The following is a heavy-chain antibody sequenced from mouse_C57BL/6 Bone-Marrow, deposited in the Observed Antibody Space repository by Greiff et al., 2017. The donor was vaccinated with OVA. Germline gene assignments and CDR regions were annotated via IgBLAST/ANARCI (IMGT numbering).Heavy chain of an antibody. CDR3: ARGTEDFDY. CDR1: GYTFTDYY. Sequence: EVQLQQSGPVLVKPGASVKMSCKASGYTFTDYYMNWVKQSHGKSLEWIGVINPYNGGTSYNQKFKGKATLTVDKSSSTAYMELNSLTSEDSAVYYCARGTEDFDYWGQGTTLTVSS. J-gene: IGHJ2*01. CDR2: INPYNGGT. V-gene: IGHV1-19*01. D-gene: IGHD3-3*01.